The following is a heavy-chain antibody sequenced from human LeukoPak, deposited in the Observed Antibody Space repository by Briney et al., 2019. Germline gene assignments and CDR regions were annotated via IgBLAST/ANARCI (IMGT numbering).Heavy chain of an antibody. CDR2: IYEIGTT. Sequence: SETLSLTCTAFGDSVTGYFLNWVRQPPGKGLEWIGHIYEIGTTNYNPSLKSRLTISADTSKNQFSLQLRSVTAADTAVDYCVVGVGWQPDYWGQGALVTVSS. J-gene: IGHJ4*02. CDR1: GDSVTGYF. V-gene: IGHV4-59*02. CDR3: VVGVGWQPDY. D-gene: IGHD2-15*01.